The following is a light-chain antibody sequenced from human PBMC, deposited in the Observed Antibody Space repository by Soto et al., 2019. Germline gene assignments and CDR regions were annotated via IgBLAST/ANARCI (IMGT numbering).Light chain of an antibody. V-gene: IGKV3-15*01. J-gene: IGKJ1*01. CDR1: QTIDNK. CDR2: GAS. CDR3: QQYKDWRT. Sequence: IVMTQSPATLSVSPGERATLSCRASQTIDNKLAWYQQRPGQAPRLLIYGASIRPTGIPARFSGSGSGTEFTLTISGLQSEDFGVYYCQQYKDWRTFGQGTNVDIK.